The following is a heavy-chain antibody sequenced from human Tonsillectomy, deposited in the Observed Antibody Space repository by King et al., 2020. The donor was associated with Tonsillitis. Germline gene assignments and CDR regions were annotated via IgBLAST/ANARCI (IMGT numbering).Heavy chain of an antibody. Sequence: QLVQSGAEVKKPGGSVKVSCKASGYIFTNYYMHWVRQAPGQGLEWMGIINPSGGSTMYAQKFQDRVTMTRDMSTSTVYMELSSLRSEDTAVYYCARETMVPSDYYYYGMDVWGQGTTVTVSS. CDR2: INPSGGST. CDR3: ARETMVPSDYYYYGMDV. D-gene: IGHD4/OR15-4a*01. CDR1: GYIFTNYY. J-gene: IGHJ6*02. V-gene: IGHV1-46*01.